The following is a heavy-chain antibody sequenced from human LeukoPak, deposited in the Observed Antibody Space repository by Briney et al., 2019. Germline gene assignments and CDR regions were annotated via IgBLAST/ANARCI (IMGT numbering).Heavy chain of an antibody. CDR2: ISGSGGST. CDR1: GFTFSRYT. Sequence: GGSLRLSCAASGFTFSRYTMNWVRQAPGKGLEWVSAISGSGGSTYYADSVKGRFTISRDNSKNTLYLQMNSLRAEDTAVYYCAKVAGSSSGYRYWGQGTLVTVSS. J-gene: IGHJ4*02. CDR3: AKVAGSSSGYRY. V-gene: IGHV3-23*01. D-gene: IGHD3-22*01.